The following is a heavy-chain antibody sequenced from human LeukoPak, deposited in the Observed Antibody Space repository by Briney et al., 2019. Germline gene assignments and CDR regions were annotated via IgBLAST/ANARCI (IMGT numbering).Heavy chain of an antibody. CDR3: AREGYCTNGVCYTGAFDI. D-gene: IGHD2-8*01. V-gene: IGHV3-21*01. J-gene: IGHJ3*02. CDR2: ISSSSYI. Sequence: PGGSLRLSCAASGFTFSSYSMNWVRQAPGKGLEWVSSISSSSYIYYADSVKGRFTISRDNAKNSLYLQMNSLRAEDTAVYYCAREGYCTNGVCYTGAFDIWGQGTIVTVSS. CDR1: GFTFSSYS.